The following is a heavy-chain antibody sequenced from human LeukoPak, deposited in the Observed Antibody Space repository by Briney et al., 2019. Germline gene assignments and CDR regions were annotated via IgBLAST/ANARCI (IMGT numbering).Heavy chain of an antibody. Sequence: GGSLRLSCVASKFSFNSYAMSWIRQAPGKGLEWVSYISSSGGTIYYADSVKGRFTISRDNAKNSLFLQMNSLRAEDTAVYYCARVFGWSHGYWGQGTLVTVSS. D-gene: IGHD3-3*01. CDR2: ISSSGGTI. V-gene: IGHV3-11*01. CDR3: ARVFGWSHGY. CDR1: KFSFNSYA. J-gene: IGHJ4*02.